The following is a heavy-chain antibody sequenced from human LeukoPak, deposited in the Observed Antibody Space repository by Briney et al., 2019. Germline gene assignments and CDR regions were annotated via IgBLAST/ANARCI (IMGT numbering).Heavy chain of an antibody. CDR3: ARSRITAAGNWFDP. CDR2: MSSSGSTGGT. Sequence: PETLSLTCIVSGGSIGSYYWSWIRQPAGKGLEWIGRMSSSGSTGGTNYNPSLKSRVTMSLDTSKNQFSLNLNSVTAADTAVYYCARSRITAAGNWFDPWGQGIQVTVSS. D-gene: IGHD6-13*01. CDR1: GGSIGSYY. V-gene: IGHV4-4*07. J-gene: IGHJ5*02.